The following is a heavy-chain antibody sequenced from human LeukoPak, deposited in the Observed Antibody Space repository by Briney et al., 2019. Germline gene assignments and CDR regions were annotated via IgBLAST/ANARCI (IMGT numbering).Heavy chain of an antibody. V-gene: IGHV1-69*01. J-gene: IGHJ4*02. Sequence: GASVKVSCKASGGTFSSYAISWVRQAPGQGLEWMGGIIPIFGTANYAQKFQGRVTITADESTSTAYMELSSLRSEDTAVYYCARGAEGWFGEPPSILAEAVYWGQETLVTVSS. D-gene: IGHD3-10*01. CDR3: ARGAEGWFGEPPSILAEAVY. CDR2: IIPIFGTA. CDR1: GGTFSSYA.